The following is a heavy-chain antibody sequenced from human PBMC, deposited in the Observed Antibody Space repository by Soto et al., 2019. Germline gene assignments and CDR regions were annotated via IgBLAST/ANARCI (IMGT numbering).Heavy chain of an antibody. CDR2: ISSSSSTI. D-gene: IGHD1-26*01. CDR3: ARDTRQWELLPFDY. V-gene: IGHV3-48*03. J-gene: IGHJ4*02. CDR1: GFTFSSYE. Sequence: VGSLRLSCAASGFTFSSYEMNWVRQAPGKGLEWVSYISSSSSTIYYADSVKGRFTISRDNAKNSLYLQMNSLRAEDTAVYYCARDTRQWELLPFDYWGQGTLVTVSS.